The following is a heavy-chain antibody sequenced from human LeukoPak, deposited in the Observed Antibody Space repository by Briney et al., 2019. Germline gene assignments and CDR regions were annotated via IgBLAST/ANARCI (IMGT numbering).Heavy chain of an antibody. CDR2: INPNSGGT. CDR3: ARDSTYYYDSSGYFLDY. V-gene: IGHV1-2*02. CDR1: GYTFTGYY. D-gene: IGHD3-22*01. Sequence: ASVKVSCKASGYTFTGYYIHWVRQAPGQGLEWMGWINPNSGGTNYAQKFQGRVTMTRDTSISTAYMELSRLRSDDTAVYYCARDSTYYYDSSGYFLDYWGQGTLVTVSS. J-gene: IGHJ4*02.